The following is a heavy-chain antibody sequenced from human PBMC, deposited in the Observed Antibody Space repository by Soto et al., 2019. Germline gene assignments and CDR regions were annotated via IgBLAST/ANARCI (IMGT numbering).Heavy chain of an antibody. D-gene: IGHD2-15*01. CDR3: AKDNASDRDGPFDY. Sequence: EVQLVESGGGSVQPGRSLRLSCAASGFSVDDYGMHWVRQGPGKGLERVSGISWNSGDIYYAVSVKGRFTISRDNAKRSLYLQMNSLRPEDTSLYYCAKDNASDRDGPFDYGGQGIRVTVSS. V-gene: IGHV3-9*01. CDR2: ISWNSGDI. CDR1: GFSVDDYG. J-gene: IGHJ4*02.